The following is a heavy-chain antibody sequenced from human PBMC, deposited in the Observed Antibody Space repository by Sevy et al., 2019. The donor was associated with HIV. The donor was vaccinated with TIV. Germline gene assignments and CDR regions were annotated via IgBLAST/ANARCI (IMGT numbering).Heavy chain of an antibody. CDR3: LTNTCTNNKKRLVSEWEVERTEDPNLSIVGKGGGSHYDPDEIAYYFYYYNMDV. Sequence: GGSLRLSCAVSGFSFDSYGMTWVRQAPGKGLEWVSAISGSGTRTYYADSVKGRFIISRDNSKNTLDLQMNSLRAEDPLGKGHLTNTCTNNKKRLVSEWEVERTEDPNLSIVGKGGGSHYDPDEIAYYFYYYNMDVWGKGTTVTVSS. CDR2: ISGSGTRT. CDR1: GFSFDSYG. J-gene: IGHJ6*03. V-gene: IGHV3-23*01. D-gene: IGHD3-9*01.